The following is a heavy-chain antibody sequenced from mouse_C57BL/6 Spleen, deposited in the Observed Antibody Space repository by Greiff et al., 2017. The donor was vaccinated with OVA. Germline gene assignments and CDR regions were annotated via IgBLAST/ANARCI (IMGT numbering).Heavy chain of an antibody. J-gene: IGHJ4*01. CDR2: IDPSDSAT. V-gene: IGHV1-52*01. CDR3: ARGSHYYGSSPYYAMDY. D-gene: IGHD1-1*01. CDR1: GYTFTSYW. Sequence: QVQLQQPGAELVRPGSSVKLSCKASGYTFTSYWMHWVKQRPIQGLEWIGNIDPSDSATHYNQKFKDKATLTVDKSSSTAYMQLSSLTSEDSAVYYCARGSHYYGSSPYYAMDYWGQGTSVTVSS.